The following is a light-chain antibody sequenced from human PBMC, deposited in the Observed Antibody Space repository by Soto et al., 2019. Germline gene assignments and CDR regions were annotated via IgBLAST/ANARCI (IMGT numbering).Light chain of an antibody. V-gene: IGKV4-1*01. CDR3: QQYCTTPG. J-gene: IGKJ4*01. Sequence: DIVMTQSPDSLAVSLGERATINCKSSQSVLYSSNNKNYLAWYQQKPGQPPKLLIYWASTRESGVPDRFSGSGSGTDFTLTISSLQAEDVAVYYCQQYCTTPGFGGGTKVEIK. CDR2: WAS. CDR1: QSVLYSSNNKNY.